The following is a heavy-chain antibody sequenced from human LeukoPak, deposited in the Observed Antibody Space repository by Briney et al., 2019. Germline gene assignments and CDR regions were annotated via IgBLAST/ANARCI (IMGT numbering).Heavy chain of an antibody. CDR2: IYSGGST. CDR3: ARTEYYYDSSGYRPFDY. Sequence: GGSLRLSCAASGFTVSSNYMSWVRQAPGKGLEWVSVIYSGGSTYYAASVKGRFTISRDNSKNTLYLQMNSLRAEDTAVYYCARTEYYYDSSGYRPFDYWGQGTLVTVSS. CDR1: GFTVSSNY. V-gene: IGHV3-53*01. J-gene: IGHJ4*02. D-gene: IGHD3-22*01.